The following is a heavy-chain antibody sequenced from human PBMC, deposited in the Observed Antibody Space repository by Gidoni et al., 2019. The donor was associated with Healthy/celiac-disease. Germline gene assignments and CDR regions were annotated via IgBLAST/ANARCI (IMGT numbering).Heavy chain of an antibody. V-gene: IGHV3-30-3*01. J-gene: IGHJ6*02. CDR1: GFTFSSYA. CDR2: ISYDGSNK. CDR3: ARVMMDSSSWYQYYYYYGMDV. D-gene: IGHD6-13*01. Sequence: QVQLVESGGGVVQPGGSLRLSCAACGFTFSSYAMHWVRQAPGKGLEWVAVISYDGSNKYYADSVKGRFTISRDNSKNTLYLQMNSLRAEDTAVYYCARVMMDSSSWYQYYYYYGMDVWGQGTTVTVSS.